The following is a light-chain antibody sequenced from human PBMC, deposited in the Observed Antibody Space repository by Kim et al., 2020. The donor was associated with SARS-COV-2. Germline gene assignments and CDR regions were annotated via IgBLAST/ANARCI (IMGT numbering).Light chain of an antibody. V-gene: IGKV4-1*01. CDR1: QSVLYSSDNKHY. CDR2: WAS. Sequence: DIVMTQSPNSLAVSLGERATINCKSSQSVLYSSDNKHYLAWYQQKPGQPLKLLIYWASTRESGVPDRFSGSGSGTDFTLTISSLQAEDVAVYYCQQYYTTPLTFGQGTKVDIK. CDR3: QQYYTTPLT. J-gene: IGKJ1*01.